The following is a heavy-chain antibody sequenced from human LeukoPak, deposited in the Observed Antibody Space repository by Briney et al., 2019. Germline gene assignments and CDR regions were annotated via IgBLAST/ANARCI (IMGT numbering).Heavy chain of an antibody. D-gene: IGHD6-6*01. CDR1: GFTFSSYS. Sequence: GGSLRLSCAASGFTFSSYSMNWVRQAPGKGLEWVSYISSSSSTIYYADSVKGRFTISRDNAKNSLYLQMNSLRAEDTAVYYCARDRGTKEGYNWFDPWGQGTLVTVSS. CDR3: ARDRGTKEGYNWFDP. V-gene: IGHV3-48*04. J-gene: IGHJ5*02. CDR2: ISSSSSTI.